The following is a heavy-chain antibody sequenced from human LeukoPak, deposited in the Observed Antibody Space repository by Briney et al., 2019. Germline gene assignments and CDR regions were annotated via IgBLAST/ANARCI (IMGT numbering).Heavy chain of an antibody. D-gene: IGHD3-3*01. Sequence: SETLSLTCTVSGGSISNSRYDWYWGWIRQPPGKGLEWIGSIYYSGSTYYNPSLKSRVTISVDTSKNKFSLKLSSVTAADTAVYYCARPNQPQYYDFNYYYMDVWGKGTTVTVSS. CDR3: ARPNQPQYYDFNYYYMDV. J-gene: IGHJ6*03. CDR2: IYYSGST. CDR1: GGSISNSRYDWY. V-gene: IGHV4-39*01.